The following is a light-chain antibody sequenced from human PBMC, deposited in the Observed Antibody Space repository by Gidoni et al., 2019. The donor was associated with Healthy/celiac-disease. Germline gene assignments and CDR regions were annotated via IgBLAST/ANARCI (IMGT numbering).Light chain of an antibody. J-gene: IGKJ4*01. CDR1: QSVLYSSNNKNY. CDR3: QQYYSTPLT. V-gene: IGKV4-1*01. CDR2: WAS. Sequence: IVMTQSPASLAASLGDRATTNCKSRQSVLYSSNNKNYLAWYQHKPGQPPKLLLYWASTRESGVPDRFSGSGSGTDFTLTISSLQAEDLAVYYCQQYYSTPLTFGGGTKVEIK.